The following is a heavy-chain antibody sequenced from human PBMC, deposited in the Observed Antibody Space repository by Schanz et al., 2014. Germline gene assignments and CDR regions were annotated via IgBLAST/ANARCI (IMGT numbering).Heavy chain of an antibody. CDR1: GFSFSDSF. CDR3: ARDQPIFGRAYTDDYDV. Sequence: QMQLVESGGGLVKPGGSLRLSCAASGFSFSDSFMSWIRQTPGKGLEWIAFMSHSGGTIYYAELVRGRFVISRDNAKNSLYLQMKSLRVDDTAVYYCARDQPIFGRAYTDDYDVWGRGTMVTVSS. CDR2: MSHSGGTI. V-gene: IGHV3-11*01. D-gene: IGHD3-3*01. J-gene: IGHJ3*01.